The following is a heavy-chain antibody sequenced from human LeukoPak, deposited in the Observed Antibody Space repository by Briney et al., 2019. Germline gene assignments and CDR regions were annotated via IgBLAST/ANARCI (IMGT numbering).Heavy chain of an antibody. D-gene: IGHD4-11*01. CDR2: INPSAGST. CDR1: GYTFTSYN. Sequence: GASVKVSCKASGYTFTSYNMHWVRQAPGQGLEWMGIINPSAGSTTYAQEFQGRVTMTRDTSTSTVYMELSSLRSEDTAVYYCARDLAVGTVTTLNYWGQGTLVTVSS. CDR3: ARDLAVGTVTTLNY. J-gene: IGHJ4*02. V-gene: IGHV1-46*01.